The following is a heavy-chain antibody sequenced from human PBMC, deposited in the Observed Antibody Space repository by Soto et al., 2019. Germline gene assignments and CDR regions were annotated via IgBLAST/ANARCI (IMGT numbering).Heavy chain of an antibody. CDR1: GYTFTGYY. V-gene: IGHV1-2*02. D-gene: IGHD3-9*01. CDR2: INPNSGGT. CDR3: ARAREGLRYFDWPTNWFDP. J-gene: IGHJ5*02. Sequence: SVKVSCKASGYTFTGYYMHWVRQAPGQGLEWMGWINPNSGGTNYAQKFQGRVTMTRDTSISTAYMELSRLRSDDTAVYYCARAREGLRYFDWPTNWFDPWGQGTLVTVSS.